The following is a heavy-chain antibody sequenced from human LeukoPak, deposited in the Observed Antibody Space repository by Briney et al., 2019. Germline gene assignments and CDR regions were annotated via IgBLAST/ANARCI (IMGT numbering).Heavy chain of an antibody. Sequence: GGSLRLSCAASGFTFSGSWMSWVRQAPGKGLEWVANINQDGSAKNYLDSVKGRFTISIDRGKNSLYLQMNSLRDEDTAVYYCARELSWSGRDYWGQGALVTVSS. D-gene: IGHD3-3*01. CDR3: ARELSWSGRDY. CDR2: INQDGSAK. CDR1: GFTFSGSW. V-gene: IGHV3-7*01. J-gene: IGHJ4*02.